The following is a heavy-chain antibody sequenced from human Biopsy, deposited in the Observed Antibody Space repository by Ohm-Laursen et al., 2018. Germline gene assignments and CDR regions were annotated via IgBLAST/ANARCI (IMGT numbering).Heavy chain of an antibody. CDR1: GASVQTSGYF. CDR3: VREPKTGTAEAWYFDL. Sequence: SQTLSLTCSVSGASVQTSGYFWAWIRQRPGKGLEWTGYISYNERTHYNPSLTSRLAISFDTSNNRISLQLRSVSVADTAVYYCVREPKTGTAEAWYFDLWGRGSPVTVPS. CDR2: ISYNERT. V-gene: IGHV4-31*03. J-gene: IGHJ2*01. D-gene: IGHD3-9*01.